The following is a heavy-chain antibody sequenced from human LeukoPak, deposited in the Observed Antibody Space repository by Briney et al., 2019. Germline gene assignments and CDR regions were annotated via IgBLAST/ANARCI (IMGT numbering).Heavy chain of an antibody. V-gene: IGHV1-46*01. CDR1: GYTFTSCY. CDR3: ASLAPRITMVRGVTIGDAFDI. D-gene: IGHD3-10*01. CDR2: INPSGGST. J-gene: IGHJ3*02. Sequence: GASVTVSWKASGYTFTSCYMHWVRQAPGKGLEWMGIINPSGGSTSYAQKFQGRVTMTRDMSTSTVYMELSSLRSEDTAVYYCASLAPRITMVRGVTIGDAFDIWGQGTMVTVSS.